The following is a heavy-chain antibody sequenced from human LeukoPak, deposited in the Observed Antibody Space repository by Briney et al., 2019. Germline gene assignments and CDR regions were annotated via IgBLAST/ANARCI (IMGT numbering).Heavy chain of an antibody. D-gene: IGHD3-3*02. CDR2: IRGDGSRK. Sequence: PGGSLRLSCGASGFTFSNYWMVWVRQAPGKGLEWVANIRGDGSRKYYLDSVKGRFTISRDNAKNSLYLEMSSLRGDDTAVYYCASPKAFLEWLTNDAFDIWGQGTMVTVSS. CDR1: GFTFSNYW. CDR3: ASPKAFLEWLTNDAFDI. J-gene: IGHJ3*02. V-gene: IGHV3-7*01.